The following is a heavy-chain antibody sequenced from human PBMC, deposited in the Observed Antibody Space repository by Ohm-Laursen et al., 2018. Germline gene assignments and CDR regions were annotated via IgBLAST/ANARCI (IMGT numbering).Heavy chain of an antibody. D-gene: IGHD6-19*01. CDR2: INHSGST. J-gene: IGHJ4*02. Sequence: GTLSLTCTVSSASINLHYWSWIRQSPGRGLEWIGYINHSGSTNYNPSLKSRLTLSVDTSKNQFSLKLTSVTAADTAVYYCARGFSGWWGRIDYWGQGILVTVSS. CDR3: ARGFSGWWGRIDY. V-gene: IGHV4-59*11. CDR1: SASINLHY.